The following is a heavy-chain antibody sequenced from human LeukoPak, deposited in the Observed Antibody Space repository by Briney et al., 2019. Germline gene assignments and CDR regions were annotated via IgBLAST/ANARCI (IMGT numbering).Heavy chain of an antibody. D-gene: IGHD2-8*01. Sequence: SETLSLTCAVYGGSFSGYYWSWIRQPPGKGLEWIGEINHSGSTNYNPSLKSRVTISVDTSKNQFSLKLSSVTAADTAVYYCARQHTNGVRNHSYYMDVWGKGTTVTVSS. V-gene: IGHV4-34*01. CDR1: GGSFSGYY. CDR2: INHSGST. J-gene: IGHJ6*03. CDR3: ARQHTNGVRNHSYYMDV.